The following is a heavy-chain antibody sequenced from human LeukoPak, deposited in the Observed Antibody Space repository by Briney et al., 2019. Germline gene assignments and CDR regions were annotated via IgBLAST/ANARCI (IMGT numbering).Heavy chain of an antibody. CDR1: GFTVSSNY. J-gene: IGHJ4*02. CDR2: IYSGGST. Sequence: PGGSLRLSCAAPGFTVSSNYMSWVRQAPGKGLEWVSVIYSGGSTYYADSVKGRFTISRDNSKNTLYLQMNSLRAEDTAVYYCARAPAAAGLFDYWGQGTLITVSS. CDR3: ARAPAAAGLFDY. V-gene: IGHV3-66*01. D-gene: IGHD6-13*01.